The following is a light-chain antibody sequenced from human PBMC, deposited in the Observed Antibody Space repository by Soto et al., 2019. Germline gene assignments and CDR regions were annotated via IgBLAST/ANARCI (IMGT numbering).Light chain of an antibody. CDR2: DTS. J-gene: IGKJ4*01. CDR3: QQRSLLVT. CDR1: QTIRNY. Sequence: IVLTQSPANLSVSPGERATLSCRASQTIRNYLAWYQQKPGQAPRLLIYDTSNRATGIPTRFSGSGSGTDFTLTISSLEPEDFAIYYCQQRSLLVTFGGGTKLEIK. V-gene: IGKV3-11*01.